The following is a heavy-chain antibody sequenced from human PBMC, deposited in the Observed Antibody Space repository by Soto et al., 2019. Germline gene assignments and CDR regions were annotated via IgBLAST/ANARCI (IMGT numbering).Heavy chain of an antibody. V-gene: IGHV4-31*03. Sequence: QVQLQESGPGLVKPSQTLSLTCTVSGGSISSGGYYWSWIRQHPGKGLEWIGYIYYSGSTYYNPSLKSRVTISVETSKNQFSLKLSSVTAADTAVYYCARGSRGSWSPGNWFDPWGQGTLVTVSS. CDR2: IYYSGST. CDR1: GGSISSGGYY. D-gene: IGHD6-13*01. CDR3: ARGSRGSWSPGNWFDP. J-gene: IGHJ5*02.